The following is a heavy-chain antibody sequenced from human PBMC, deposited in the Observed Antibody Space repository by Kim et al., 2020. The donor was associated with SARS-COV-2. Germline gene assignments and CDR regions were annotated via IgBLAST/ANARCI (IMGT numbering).Heavy chain of an antibody. CDR2: ISRGGGFI. V-gene: IGHV3-21*01. CDR1: GFTVGRYS. Sequence: GGSLRLSCAASGFTVGRYSMTWVRQAPGRGLEWLATISRGGGFIYYVASVKGRFTISRDNDKSSLFLQMNSLRAEDTAVYYCARDNSYSSVVYYWGQVPL. D-gene: IGHD5-18*01. J-gene: IGHJ4*02. CDR3: ARDNSYSSVVYY.